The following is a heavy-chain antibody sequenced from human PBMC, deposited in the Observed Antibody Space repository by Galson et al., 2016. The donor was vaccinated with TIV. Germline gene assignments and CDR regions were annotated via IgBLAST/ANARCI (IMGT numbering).Heavy chain of an antibody. Sequence: LRLSCAASGFAFYNYGMSWVRQAPGQGLEWVAAISGGGGNTHYAGSVKGRFTISRDNSKNTLYLQMNSLRAEDTAVFYCAKGDYFDSSGYFDFWGQGTLVTVSS. V-gene: IGHV3-23*01. CDR2: ISGGGGNT. CDR1: GFAFYNYG. CDR3: AKGDYFDSSGYFDF. D-gene: IGHD3-22*01. J-gene: IGHJ4*02.